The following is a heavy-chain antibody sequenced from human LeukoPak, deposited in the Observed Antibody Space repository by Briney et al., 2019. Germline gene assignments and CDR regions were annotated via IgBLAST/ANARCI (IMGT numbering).Heavy chain of an antibody. D-gene: IGHD2-8*02. CDR1: GFTFSDSY. CDR2: IRTKARNYAA. V-gene: IGHV3-73*01. Sequence: GGSLRLSCAASGFTFSDSYMHWVRQASGKGLEWVGLIRTKARNYAATYAESVKGRFTISRDDSKNTAYLQMNSLKMEDTAVYYCTRQNCTGGSCSYVDCWGQGTLVTVSS. CDR3: TRQNCTGGSCSYVDC. J-gene: IGHJ4*02.